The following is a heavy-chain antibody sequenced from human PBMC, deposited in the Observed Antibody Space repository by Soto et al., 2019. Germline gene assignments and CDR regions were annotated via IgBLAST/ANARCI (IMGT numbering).Heavy chain of an antibody. D-gene: IGHD6-19*01. CDR1: GGSISSNSYF. V-gene: IGHV4-39*01. CDR3: ARRSGWYYFDY. J-gene: IGHJ4*02. CDR2: VFYSGST. Sequence: QLQLQESGPGLVKPSETLSLTCTVSGGSISSNSYFWGWIRQPPGKGLEWIGTVFYSGSTYYNPSLKSRVTISVDTSKNEFSLQLSSVTAADTAVYYCARRSGWYYFDYWGQGTLVTVSS.